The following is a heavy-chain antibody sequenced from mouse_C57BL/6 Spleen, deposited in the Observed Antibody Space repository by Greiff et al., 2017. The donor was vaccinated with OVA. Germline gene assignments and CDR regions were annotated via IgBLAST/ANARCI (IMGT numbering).Heavy chain of an antibody. CDR3: ANIYYYGSSHKYFDV. J-gene: IGHJ1*03. Sequence: VQLQQPGAELVKPGASVKMSCKASGYTFTSYWITWVKQRPGQGLEWIGDIYPGSGSTNYNEKFKSKATLTVDTSSSTAYMQLSSLTSEDSAVYYCANIYYYGSSHKYFDVWGTGTTVTVSS. V-gene: IGHV1-55*01. D-gene: IGHD1-1*01. CDR2: IYPGSGST. CDR1: GYTFTSYW.